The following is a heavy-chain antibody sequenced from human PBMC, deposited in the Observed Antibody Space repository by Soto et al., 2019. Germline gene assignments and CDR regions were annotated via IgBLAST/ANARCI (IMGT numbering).Heavy chain of an antibody. Sequence: QVQLVLSGAEVKKPGASVKVSCKAAGYTFTSYDINWVRLATGQGLEWMGWMNPNSGSTAYAQKFQGRVTMTRNTSISTAYMELSCLRSEDTAVYYCARLKQDYAVAWGQGTLVTVSS. J-gene: IGHJ5*02. D-gene: IGHD3-16*01. CDR2: MNPNSGST. CDR3: ARLKQDYAVA. CDR1: GYTFTSYD. V-gene: IGHV1-8*01.